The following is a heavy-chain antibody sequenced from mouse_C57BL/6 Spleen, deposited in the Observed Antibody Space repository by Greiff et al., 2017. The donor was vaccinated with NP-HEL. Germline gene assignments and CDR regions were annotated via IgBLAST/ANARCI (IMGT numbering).Heavy chain of an antibody. Sequence: VQLKESGPELVKPGASVKISCKASGYSFTDYNMNWVKQSNGKSLEWIGVINPNYGTTSYNQKFKGKATLTVDQSSNTAYMQLNSLTSEDSEVYYCGSIGDYAMDYWGQGTSVTVSS. V-gene: IGHV1-39*01. CDR1: GYSFTDYN. CDR3: GSIGDYAMDY. CDR2: INPNYGTT. D-gene: IGHD3-1*01. J-gene: IGHJ4*01.